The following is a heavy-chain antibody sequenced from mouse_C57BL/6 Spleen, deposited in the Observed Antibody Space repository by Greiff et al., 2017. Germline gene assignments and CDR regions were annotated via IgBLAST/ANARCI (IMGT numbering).Heavy chain of an antibody. CDR1: GFTFSDYY. J-gene: IGHJ1*03. CDR2: ISNGGGST. Sequence: EVKLVESGGGLVQPGGSLKLSCAASGFTFSDYYMYWVRQTPEKRLEWVAYISNGGGSTYYPDTVKGRFTISRDNAKNTLYLQMSRLKSEDTAMYYCARHGHYYGSSYWYFDVWGTGTTVTVSS. D-gene: IGHD1-1*01. CDR3: ARHGHYYGSSYWYFDV. V-gene: IGHV5-12*01.